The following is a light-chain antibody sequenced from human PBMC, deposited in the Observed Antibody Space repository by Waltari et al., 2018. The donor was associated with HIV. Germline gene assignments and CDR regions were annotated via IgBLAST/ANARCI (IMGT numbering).Light chain of an antibody. V-gene: IGLV1-44*01. CDR3: ASWDDSLNGYV. CDR2: SNN. Sequence: QSVLTQPPSASGTPGQRVTISCSGSSSNIGSNAVNWYQQLAGTPPKFLLFSNNQRPSGVPDRFSGSKSGTSASLAISGLQSEDEADYYCASWDDSLNGYVFGIGTKVTVL. J-gene: IGLJ1*01. CDR1: SSNIGSNA.